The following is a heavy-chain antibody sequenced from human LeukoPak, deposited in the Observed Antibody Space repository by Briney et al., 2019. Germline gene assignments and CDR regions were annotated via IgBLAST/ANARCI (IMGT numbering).Heavy chain of an antibody. D-gene: IGHD2/OR15-2a*01. J-gene: IGHJ5*02. CDR3: ARSSEYYFGP. CDR1: GASISSSNYY. CDR2: IYSSGNT. V-gene: IGHV4-39*07. Sequence: SETLSLTCAVSGASISSSNYYWGWVRQSPGKGLEWIGNIYSSGNTYYNASLKSRVTISLDTSKNQFSLRLTSMTTADTAVYYCARSSEYYFGPWGQGTLVTVSS.